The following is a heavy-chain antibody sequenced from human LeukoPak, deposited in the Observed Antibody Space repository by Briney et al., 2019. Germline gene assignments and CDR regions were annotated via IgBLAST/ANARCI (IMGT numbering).Heavy chain of an antibody. CDR3: ARVEGGYDPFDY. CDR1: GFTFSSYS. J-gene: IGHJ4*02. V-gene: IGHV3-21*01. Sequence: GGSLRLSCAASGFTFSSYSMNWVRQAPGKGLEWVSSISSSSSYIYYADSVKGRFTISRDNAKNSLYLQMNSLRAEDTAVYYCARVEGGYDPFDYWGQGTLVIVSS. D-gene: IGHD5-12*01. CDR2: ISSSSSYI.